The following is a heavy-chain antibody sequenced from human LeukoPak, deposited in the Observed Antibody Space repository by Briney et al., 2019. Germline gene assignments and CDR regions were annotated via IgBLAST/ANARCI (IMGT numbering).Heavy chain of an antibody. CDR2: IYHNGGT. CDR3: ARSYRGYSSSWFDP. J-gene: IGHJ5*02. V-gene: IGHV4-38-2*02. Sequence: PSETLSLTCTVSGYSISSGYYWGWIRPPPGKGLEWIGSIYHNGGTYYNPSLKSRVTISVDTSKNQFSLKLSSVTAADTAVYYCARSYRGYSSSWFDPWGQGTLVTVSS. CDR1: GYSISSGYY. D-gene: IGHD6-13*01.